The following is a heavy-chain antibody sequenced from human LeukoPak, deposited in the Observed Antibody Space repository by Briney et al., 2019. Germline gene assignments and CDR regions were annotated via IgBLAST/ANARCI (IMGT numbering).Heavy chain of an antibody. CDR1: GGSISGYY. CDR2: IYDTGST. J-gene: IGHJ4*02. CDR3: ARHPSFCYDSSGYYSSFDY. V-gene: IGHV4-59*08. Sequence: SETLSLTCTVYGGSISGYYWSWIRQPPGKGLEWIGYIYDTGSTNYNPSLKSRVTMSVDTSKSQFSLNLSSVTAADTAVYYCARHPSFCYDSSGYYSSFDYWGQGTLVTVSS. D-gene: IGHD3-22*01.